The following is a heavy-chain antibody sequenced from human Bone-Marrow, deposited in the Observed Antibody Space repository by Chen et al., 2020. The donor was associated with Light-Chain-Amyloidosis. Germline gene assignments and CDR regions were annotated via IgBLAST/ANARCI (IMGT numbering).Heavy chain of an antibody. Sequence: EVQLVASGGGLVQPGGSLRLSCVASGITFSGTWMSWVRQAPGKGLEWVANINQDGSVRNHVDSVKGRFTISRDNAKNSLYLQMDGLGADDTAVYFCATDRGAGAADYWGQGTLVTVSS. V-gene: IGHV3-7*01. CDR1: GITFSGTW. CDR3: ATDRGAGAADY. D-gene: IGHD1-26*01. J-gene: IGHJ4*02. CDR2: INQDGSVR.